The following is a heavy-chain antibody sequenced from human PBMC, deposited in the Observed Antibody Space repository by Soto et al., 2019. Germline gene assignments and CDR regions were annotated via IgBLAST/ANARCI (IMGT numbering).Heavy chain of an antibody. CDR1: GFAFSPAW. J-gene: IGHJ4*02. CDR2: IKSKTSGETR. V-gene: IGHV3-15*01. CDR3: VIDDAARGFGELDY. D-gene: IGHD3-10*01. Sequence: GGSLRLSCEASGFAFSPAWMTWVRQAQGKGLEWVALIKSKTSGETRAYAAPVKGRFTISRDDSENTVFLQMDSLKTEDTAVYYCVIDDAARGFGELDYWGRGTLVTVYS.